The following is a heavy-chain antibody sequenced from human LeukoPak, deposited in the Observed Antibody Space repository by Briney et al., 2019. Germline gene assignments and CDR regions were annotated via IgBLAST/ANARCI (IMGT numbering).Heavy chain of an antibody. CDR3: ARGNYYDTSGYYLGAFDI. V-gene: IGHV4-59*01. J-gene: IGHJ3*02. CDR1: GSSINSYY. D-gene: IGHD3-22*01. Sequence: SETLSLTCTVSGSSINSYYWNWIRQPPGKGLEWIGYIYYSGSTDYNPSLKSRVTISVDTSKNQFSLRLSSVTAADTAVYYCARGNYYDTSGYYLGAFDIWGRGTMVTVSS. CDR2: IYYSGST.